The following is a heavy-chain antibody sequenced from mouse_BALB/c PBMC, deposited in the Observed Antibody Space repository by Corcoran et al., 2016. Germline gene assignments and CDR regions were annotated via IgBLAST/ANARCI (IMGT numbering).Heavy chain of an antibody. CDR2: IDPANGNT. J-gene: IGHJ4*01. CDR3: AIRAARARYYAMDY. CDR1: GFNIKDTY. D-gene: IGHD3-1*01. V-gene: IGHV14-3*02. Sequence: EVQLQQSGAELVKPGASVKLSCTASGFNIKDTYMHWVKQRPEQGLEWIGRIDPANGNTKYDPKFQGKATITADTSSNTAYLQLSSLTSEDTAVYYCAIRAARARYYAMDYWGQGTSVTVSS.